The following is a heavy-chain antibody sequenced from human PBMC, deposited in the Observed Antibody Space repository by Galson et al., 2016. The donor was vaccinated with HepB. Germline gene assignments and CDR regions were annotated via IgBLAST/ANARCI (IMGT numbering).Heavy chain of an antibody. V-gene: IGHV3-33*01. Sequence: SLRLSCAASGFTFSSYGMHWVRQPPGKGLEWVAAIWHDGNNKYYGDSVKGRFTISRDNSKNTVNLQMNYLRAEDTAVYYCVRDIYYDYSWGTYRYPIYGLDVWGKGTTVTVSS. J-gene: IGHJ6*04. CDR3: VRDIYYDYSWGTYRYPIYGLDV. CDR2: IWHDGNNK. CDR1: GFTFSSYG. D-gene: IGHD3-16*02.